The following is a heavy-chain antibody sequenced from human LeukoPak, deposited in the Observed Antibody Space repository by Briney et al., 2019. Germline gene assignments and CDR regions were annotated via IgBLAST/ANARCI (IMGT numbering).Heavy chain of an antibody. CDR2: IYYSGST. J-gene: IGHJ5*02. CDR3: ARVRIVYYDSRVTWFDP. D-gene: IGHD3-22*01. CDR1: GGSISSGDYY. Sequence: NPSQTLSLTCTVSGGSISSGDYYRSWIRQPPGKGLEWIGYIYYSGSTYYNPSLKSRVTISVDTSKNQFSLKLSSVTAADTAVYYCARVRIVYYDSRVTWFDPWGQGTLVTASS. V-gene: IGHV4-30-4*01.